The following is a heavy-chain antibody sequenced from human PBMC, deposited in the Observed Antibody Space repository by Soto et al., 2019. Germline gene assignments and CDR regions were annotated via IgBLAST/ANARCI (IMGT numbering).Heavy chain of an antibody. CDR3: ARLGGGTTVTRAFDY. CDR1: GGSISSSSYY. V-gene: IGHV4-39*01. CDR2: IYYSGST. Sequence: QLQLQESGPGLVKPSETLSLTCTVSGGSISSSSYYWGWIRQPPGKGLEWIGSIYYSGSTYYNPSLKSRVTISVDTSKNQFSLKLSSVTAADTAVYYCARLGGGTTVTRAFDYWGQGTLVTVSS. D-gene: IGHD4-4*01. J-gene: IGHJ4*02.